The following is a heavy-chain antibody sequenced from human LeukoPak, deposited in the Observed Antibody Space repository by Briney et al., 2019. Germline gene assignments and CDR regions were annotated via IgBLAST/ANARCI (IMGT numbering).Heavy chain of an antibody. CDR2: ISYDGSNK. D-gene: IGHD1-20*01. CDR1: GFTFSSYA. CDR3: ASTITGTSDDAFDI. J-gene: IGHJ3*02. Sequence: GRSLRLSCAAPGFTFSSYAMHWVRQAPGKGLEWVAVISYDGSNKYYADSVKGRFTISRDNSKNTLYLQMNSLRAEDTAVYYCASTITGTSDDAFDIWGQGTMVTVSS. V-gene: IGHV3-30-3*01.